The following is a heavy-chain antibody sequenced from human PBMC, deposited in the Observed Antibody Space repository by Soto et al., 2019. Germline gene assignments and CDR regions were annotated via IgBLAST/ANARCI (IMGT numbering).Heavy chain of an antibody. D-gene: IGHD3-3*01. CDR2: IYYSGST. V-gene: IGHV4-31*03. J-gene: IGHJ6*02. CDR1: GGSISSGGYY. Sequence: QVQLQESGPGLVKPSQTLSLTCTVSGGSISSGGYYWSWIRQHPGKGLEWIGYIYYSGSTYYNPSLKSRVTISVDTSKNQFSLKLSSETAADTAVYYCARDATFGTDGDYYYGMDVWGQGTTVTVSS. CDR3: ARDATFGTDGDYYYGMDV.